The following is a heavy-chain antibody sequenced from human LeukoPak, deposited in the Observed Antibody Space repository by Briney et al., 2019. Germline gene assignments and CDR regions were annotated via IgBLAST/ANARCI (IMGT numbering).Heavy chain of an antibody. J-gene: IGHJ3*02. CDR2: IIPILGIA. CDR3: ARDTLTTRAFDI. D-gene: IGHD1-14*01. Sequence: ASVKASCKASGGTFSSYAISWVRQAPGQGLEWMGRIIPILGIANYAQKLQGRVTMTTDTSTSTAYMELRSLRSDDTAVYYCARDTLTTRAFDIWGQGTMVTVSS. V-gene: IGHV1-69*04. CDR1: GGTFSSYA.